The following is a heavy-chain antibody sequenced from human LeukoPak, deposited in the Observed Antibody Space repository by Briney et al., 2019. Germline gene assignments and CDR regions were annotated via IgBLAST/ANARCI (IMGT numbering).Heavy chain of an antibody. J-gene: IGHJ3*02. V-gene: IGHV4-34*01. D-gene: IGHD2-2*01. Sequence: SETLSLTCAVYGGSFSGYYWSWIRQPTGKGLEWIGEINHSGSTNYNPSLKSRVTISVDTSKNQFSLKLSSVTAADTAVYYCARGPSHLYCSSTSCYFVLDAFDIWGQGTMVTVSS. CDR2: INHSGST. CDR3: ARGPSHLYCSSTSCYFVLDAFDI. CDR1: GGSFSGYY.